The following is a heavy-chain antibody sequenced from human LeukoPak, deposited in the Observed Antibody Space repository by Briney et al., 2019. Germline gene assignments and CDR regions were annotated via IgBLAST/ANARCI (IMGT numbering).Heavy chain of an antibody. Sequence: PGGSLRLSCAASGFTFSDYDMHWVRQATGKGLEWVSAIGTAGDTYYTGSVKGRFTISRENAKNSLYLQMSSLRAGDTAVYYCARVAKERVGGVYYFGYWGQGTLVTVSS. V-gene: IGHV3-13*01. D-gene: IGHD1-1*01. CDR1: GFTFSDYD. J-gene: IGHJ4*02. CDR2: IGTAGDT. CDR3: ARVAKERVGGVYYFGY.